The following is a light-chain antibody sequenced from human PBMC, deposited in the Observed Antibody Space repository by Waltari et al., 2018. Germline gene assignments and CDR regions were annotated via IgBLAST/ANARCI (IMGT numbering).Light chain of an antibody. J-gene: IGKJ1*01. Sequence: DIVMTQSPLSLPVTPGEPASISCKSSQSLLHSNGYNYLGWYLQKPGQSPQLLIYLGSNRASWVPDRFSGSGSGTDFTLKISRLEADDVGVYFCMHSLQTPWTFGQGTRVEIK. V-gene: IGKV2-28*01. CDR1: QSLLHSNGYNY. CDR3: MHSLQTPWT. CDR2: LGS.